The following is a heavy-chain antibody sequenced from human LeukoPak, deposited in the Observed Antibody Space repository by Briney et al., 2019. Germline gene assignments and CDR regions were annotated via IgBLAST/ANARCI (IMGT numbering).Heavy chain of an antibody. V-gene: IGHV3-9*01. J-gene: IGHJ4*02. D-gene: IGHD6-19*01. CDR1: GFTFDDYA. Sequence: GGSLRLSCAASGFTFDDYAMHWVRQAPGKGLEWVSGINWNSVSIAYADSVKGRFTISRDNTKNSFYLQIHSLRAEDTALYYCAKGGSSGWSHIDYWGQGTLVIVSS. CDR3: AKGGSSGWSHIDY. CDR2: INWNSVSI.